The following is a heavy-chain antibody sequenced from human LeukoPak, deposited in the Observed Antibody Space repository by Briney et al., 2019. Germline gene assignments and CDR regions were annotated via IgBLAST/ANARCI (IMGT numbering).Heavy chain of an antibody. D-gene: IGHD4-23*01. CDR2: ISSDGSTT. Sequence: PGGSLRLSCAASGLTFSSYWMHWVRQAPGQGLVWVSRISSDGSTTTYADSVKGRFTISRDNAKNTLYLQMNSMRAEGTAVYYCATSPAVVTNYWGQGTLVTVSS. V-gene: IGHV3-74*01. J-gene: IGHJ4*02. CDR3: ATSPAVVTNY. CDR1: GLTFSSYW.